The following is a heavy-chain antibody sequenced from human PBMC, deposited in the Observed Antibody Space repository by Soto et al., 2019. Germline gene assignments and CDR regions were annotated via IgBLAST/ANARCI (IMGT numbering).Heavy chain of an antibody. D-gene: IGHD2-15*01. CDR2: TYYRSKWYN. CDR3: ARMVGREADS. Sequence: PSQTLSLTCAISGDSVSSNSAAWNWIRQSLSRGLEWLGRTYYRSKWYNDYAVSVKSRITINPDTSRNLFPLQLNSVTPEDTAVYYCARMVGREADSWGQGTLVTVSS. V-gene: IGHV6-1*01. CDR1: GDSVSSNSAA. J-gene: IGHJ4*02.